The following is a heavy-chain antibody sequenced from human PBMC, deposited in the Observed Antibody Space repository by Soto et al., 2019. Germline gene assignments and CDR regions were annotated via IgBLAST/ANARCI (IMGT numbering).Heavy chain of an antibody. J-gene: IGHJ6*03. V-gene: IGHV4-59*01. Sequence: SETLSLTCTVSGGSISSYYWSWIRQPPGKGLEWIGYIYYSGSTNYNPSLKSRVTISVDTSKNQFSLKLSSVTAADTAVYYCARRLSSGPPLTKYYYYYMDVWGKGTTVTVSS. CDR2: IYYSGST. CDR1: GGSISSYY. CDR3: ARRLSSGPPLTKYYYYYMDV. D-gene: IGHD6-19*01.